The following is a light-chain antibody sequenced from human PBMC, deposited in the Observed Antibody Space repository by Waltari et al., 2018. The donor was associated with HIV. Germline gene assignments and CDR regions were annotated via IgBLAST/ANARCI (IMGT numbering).Light chain of an antibody. CDR1: NSAVGLSNY. J-gene: IGLJ2*01. V-gene: IGLV2-14*01. CDR3: SSYTSNDTVL. CDR2: EVV. Sequence: HSALTQPASVSASPGQSITISCTGTNSAVGLSNYVSWYQQHPGQVPKDILSEVVSRPSGVSHRFSRSQSGNTASLTISGLQAEDEADYYCSSYTSNDTVLFGGGTKVTVL.